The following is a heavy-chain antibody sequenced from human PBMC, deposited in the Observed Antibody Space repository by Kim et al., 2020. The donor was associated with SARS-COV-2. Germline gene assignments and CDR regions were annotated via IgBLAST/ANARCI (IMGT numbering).Heavy chain of an antibody. Sequence: TTDYAASVKGRFSISRDESQSSLYLQMNSLKTEDTAVYYCARDLQENFDYWGQGTLVTVPS. J-gene: IGHJ4*02. CDR3: ARDLQENFDY. V-gene: IGHV3-72*01. CDR2: TT.